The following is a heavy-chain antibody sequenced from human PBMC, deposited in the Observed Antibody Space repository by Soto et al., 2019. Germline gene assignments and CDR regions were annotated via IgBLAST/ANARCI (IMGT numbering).Heavy chain of an antibody. D-gene: IGHD5-12*01. CDR3: ARDIVAMGKAFDI. V-gene: IGHV4-31*03. CDR2: IYYSGST. Sequence: QVQLQESGPGLVKPSQTLSLTCTVSGGSISSGGYYWSWIRQHPGKGLEGIGYIYYSGSTYYNPSLKSRVTISVDTSKNQFSLKLSSVTAADTAVYYCARDIVAMGKAFDIWGQGTMVTVSS. CDR1: GGSISSGGYY. J-gene: IGHJ3*02.